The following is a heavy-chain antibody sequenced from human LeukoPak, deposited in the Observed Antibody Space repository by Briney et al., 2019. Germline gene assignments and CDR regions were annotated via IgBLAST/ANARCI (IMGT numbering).Heavy chain of an antibody. Sequence: PSETLSLTCTVSGGSLSSYYWSWIRQPPGKGLEWIGYIYYSGRTNYNPSLKSRVTISVDTSKNQFSLKLSSVTAADTAVYYCAREVRWLQFRYFDYWGQGTLVTVSS. J-gene: IGHJ4*02. CDR1: GGSLSSYY. CDR3: AREVRWLQFRYFDY. D-gene: IGHD5-24*01. V-gene: IGHV4-59*01. CDR2: IYYSGRT.